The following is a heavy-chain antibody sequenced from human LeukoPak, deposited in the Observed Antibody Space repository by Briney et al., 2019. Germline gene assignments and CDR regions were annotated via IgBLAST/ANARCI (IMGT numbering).Heavy chain of an antibody. CDR1: GFTFSSYW. V-gene: IGHV3-21*01. CDR2: ISSSSSYI. CDR3: AREYVDIVPMGSFDY. D-gene: IGHD5-12*01. J-gene: IGHJ4*02. Sequence: PGGSLRLSCAASGFTFSSYWMSWVRQAPGTGLEWVSFISSSSSYIYYADSVKGRFTISRDNAKNSLYLQMNSLRVEDTAVYYCAREYVDIVPMGSFDYWGQGTLVTVSS.